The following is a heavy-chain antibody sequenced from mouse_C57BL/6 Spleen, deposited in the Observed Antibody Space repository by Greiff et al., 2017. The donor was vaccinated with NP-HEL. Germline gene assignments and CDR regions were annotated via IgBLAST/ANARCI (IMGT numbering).Heavy chain of an antibody. D-gene: IGHD1-1*01. Sequence: QVQLQQPGAELVRPGSSVKLSCKASGYTFTSYWMDWVKQRPGQGLEWIGNIYPSDSETHYNQKFKDKATLTVDKSSSTAYMQLSSLTSEDSAVYYCARSGDSSYHFDYWGQGTTLTVSS. J-gene: IGHJ2*01. CDR1: GYTFTSYW. V-gene: IGHV1-61*01. CDR2: IYPSDSET. CDR3: ARSGDSSYHFDY.